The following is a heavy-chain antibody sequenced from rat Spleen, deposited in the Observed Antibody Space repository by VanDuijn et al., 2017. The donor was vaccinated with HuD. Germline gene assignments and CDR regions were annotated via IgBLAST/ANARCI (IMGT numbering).Heavy chain of an antibody. Sequence: EVQLQESGPGLVKPSQSLSLTCSVTGHSITSSYRWNWIRKFPGNKLEWMGYINSAGSTTYNPSLTSRISITRDTSKNQFFLQVNSVTTDDTATYYCARSDGVHYFLPFADWGQGSLVTVSS. CDR1: GHSITSSYR. V-gene: IGHV3-3*01. D-gene: IGHD1-12*02. J-gene: IGHJ3*01. CDR3: ARSDGVHYFLPFAD. CDR2: INSAGST.